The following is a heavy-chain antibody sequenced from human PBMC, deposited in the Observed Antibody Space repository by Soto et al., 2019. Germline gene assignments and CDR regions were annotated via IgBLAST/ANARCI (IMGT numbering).Heavy chain of an antibody. J-gene: IGHJ6*02. Sequence: GGSLRLSCLASGFTFSDFAMTWVRHVPGRGLEWVASLDGAGGSTYYAESVRGRFSISRDNSQNTLFLQMKRLTVDDTAIYYCAAPRDEYGPGVRWLTYGMDIWGQGNTVTVSS. CDR3: AAPRDEYGPGVRWLTYGMDI. CDR1: GFTFSDFA. CDR2: LDGAGGST. V-gene: IGHV3-23*01. D-gene: IGHD3-10*01.